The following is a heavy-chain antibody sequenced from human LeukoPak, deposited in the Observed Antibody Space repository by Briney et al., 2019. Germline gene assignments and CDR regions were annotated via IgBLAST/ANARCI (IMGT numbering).Heavy chain of an antibody. Sequence: SVKVSCKASGGTFSSYTISWVRQAPGQGLEWMGRIIPIFGIANYAQKFQGRVTITADKSASTAYMELSSLRSEDTAVYYCARAGELRCGSGSPTPIYWGQGTLVTVSS. CDR3: ARAGELRCGSGSPTPIY. V-gene: IGHV1-69*02. CDR1: GGTFSSYT. D-gene: IGHD3-10*01. CDR2: IIPIFGIA. J-gene: IGHJ4*02.